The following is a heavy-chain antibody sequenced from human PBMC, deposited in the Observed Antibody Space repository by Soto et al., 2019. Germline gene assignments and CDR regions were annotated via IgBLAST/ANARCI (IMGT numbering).Heavy chain of an antibody. V-gene: IGHV3-23*01. Sequence: GGSLRLSCVASGFSFSAYTMTWVRQAPGKGLEWVSSISTSGGTTYYADSVKGRFIISRDHFENTLYLQMNSLRADDTAIFYCARFPNYSGSGSDYQYYFDSWGLGTLVTVSS. J-gene: IGHJ4*01. CDR1: GFSFSAYT. D-gene: IGHD3-10*01. CDR2: ISTSGGTT. CDR3: ARFPNYSGSGSDYQYYFDS.